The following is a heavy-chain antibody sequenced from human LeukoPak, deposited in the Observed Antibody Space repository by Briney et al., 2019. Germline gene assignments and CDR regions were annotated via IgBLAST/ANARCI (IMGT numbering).Heavy chain of an antibody. J-gene: IGHJ6*02. Sequence: PGGSLRLSCAASGFTFSSYAMSWVRQAPGKGLEWVSAISGSGGSTYYADSVKGRFTISRDNSKNTLYLQMNSLRAEDTAVYYCAKDRDNYYGSGSYSDYYYGMDVWGQGTTVTVSS. CDR1: GFTFSSYA. V-gene: IGHV3-23*01. D-gene: IGHD3-10*01. CDR2: ISGSGGST. CDR3: AKDRDNYYGSGSYSDYYYGMDV.